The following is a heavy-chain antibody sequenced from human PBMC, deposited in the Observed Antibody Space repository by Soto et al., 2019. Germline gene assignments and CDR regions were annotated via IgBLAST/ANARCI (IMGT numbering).Heavy chain of an antibody. Sequence: GASVKVSCKASGGTFSSYAISWVRQAPGQGLEWMGGIIPIFGTANYAQKFQGRVTITADESTSTAYMELSSLGSEDTAVYYCARRPDSSGWYYFDYWGQGTLATVSS. CDR1: GGTFSSYA. J-gene: IGHJ4*02. D-gene: IGHD6-19*01. CDR2: IIPIFGTA. CDR3: ARRPDSSGWYYFDY. V-gene: IGHV1-69*13.